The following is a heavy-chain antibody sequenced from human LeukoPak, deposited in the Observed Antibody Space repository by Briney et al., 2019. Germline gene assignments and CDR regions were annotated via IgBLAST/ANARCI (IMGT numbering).Heavy chain of an antibody. CDR3: ARVVTIFGVVPDYYYYYYMDV. J-gene: IGHJ6*03. Sequence: SETLSLTCAVYGGSFSGYYWSWIRQPPGKGLEWIGEINHSGSTNYNPSLKCRVTISVDTSKNQFSLKLSSVTAADTAVYYCARVVTIFGVVPDYYYYYYMDVWGKGTTVTVSS. CDR1: GGSFSGYY. D-gene: IGHD3-3*01. V-gene: IGHV4-34*01. CDR2: INHSGST.